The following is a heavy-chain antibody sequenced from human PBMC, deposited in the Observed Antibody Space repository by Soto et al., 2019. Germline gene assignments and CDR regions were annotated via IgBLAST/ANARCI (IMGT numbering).Heavy chain of an antibody. CDR3: AREGVYYYYGMDV. V-gene: IGHV3-48*02. Sequence: EVQLVESGGSLVQPGGSLRLSCAASGFTFSSYSMNWVRQAPGKGLEWVSYISSSSSTIYYADSVKGRFTISRDNAKNSLYLQRNSLRDEDTAVYYCAREGVYYYYGMDVWGQGTTVTVSS. CDR1: GFTFSSYS. CDR2: ISSSSSTI. J-gene: IGHJ6*02. D-gene: IGHD3-16*01.